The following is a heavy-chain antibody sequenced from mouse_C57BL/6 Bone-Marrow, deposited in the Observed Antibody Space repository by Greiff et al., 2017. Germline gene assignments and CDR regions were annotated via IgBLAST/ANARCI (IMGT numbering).Heavy chain of an antibody. D-gene: IGHD1-1*01. J-gene: IGHJ2*01. CDR2: IDPSDSYT. V-gene: IGHV1-69*01. Sequence: QVQLQQPGAELVMPGASVKLSCKASGYTFTSYWMHWVKQRPGQGLEWIGEIDPSDSYTNYNQKFKGKSTLTVDKSSSTAYMQLSSLTSEDSAVYYCARDPITTVAWFDYWGQGTTLTVSS. CDR3: ARDPITTVAWFDY. CDR1: GYTFTSYW.